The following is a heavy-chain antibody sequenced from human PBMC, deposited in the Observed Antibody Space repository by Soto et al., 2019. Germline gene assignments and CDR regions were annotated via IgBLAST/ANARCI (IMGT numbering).Heavy chain of an antibody. J-gene: IGHJ4*02. CDR1: GYAFTTYG. Sequence: QVHLVQSGAEVKKPGASVKVSCKGSGYAFTTYGITWVRQAPGQGLVWMGWISAHNGNTNYAQKLQGRVTVTRDTSTRTACMALRRLRADDTAGYSSARGRYGDYWGQGALVTVSS. CDR2: ISAHNGNT. V-gene: IGHV1-18*01. D-gene: IGHD1-1*01. CDR3: ARGRYGDY.